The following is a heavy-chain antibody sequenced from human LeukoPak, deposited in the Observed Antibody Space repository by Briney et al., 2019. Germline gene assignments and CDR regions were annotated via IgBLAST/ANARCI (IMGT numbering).Heavy chain of an antibody. CDR2: INHSGAT. CDR3: ARGQHDYGDYKGFDY. D-gene: IGHD4-17*01. CDR1: GGSFSGYY. Sequence: SETLSLTCAVYGGSFSGYYWTWIRQPPGKGLEWIGEINHSGATNYNPSLKSRVTISLDTSKSQLSLRLTSVTAADTAVYYCARGQHDYGDYKGFDYWGQGTLVTVSS. V-gene: IGHV4-34*01. J-gene: IGHJ4*02.